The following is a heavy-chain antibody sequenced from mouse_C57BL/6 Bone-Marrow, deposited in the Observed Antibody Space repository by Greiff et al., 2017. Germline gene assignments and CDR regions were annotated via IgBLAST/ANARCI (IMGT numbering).Heavy chain of an antibody. Sequence: QVQLKESGAELMKPGASVKLSCKATGYTFTGYWIEWVKQRPGHGLEWIGEILPGSGSTNYNEKFKGKATFTADTSSNTAYMQLSSLTTEDSAIYYCAKLWDYGSSYDWYFDVWGTGTTVTVSS. D-gene: IGHD1-1*01. V-gene: IGHV1-9*01. J-gene: IGHJ1*03. CDR1: GYTFTGYW. CDR3: AKLWDYGSSYDWYFDV. CDR2: ILPGSGST.